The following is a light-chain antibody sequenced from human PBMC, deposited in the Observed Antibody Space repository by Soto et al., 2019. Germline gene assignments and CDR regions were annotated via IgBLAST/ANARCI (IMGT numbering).Light chain of an antibody. J-gene: IGLJ3*02. Sequence: QSALTQPASVSGSPGQSITISCTGTSNDFGGYNFVSWYQQHPGRAPKLMIYDVSKRPAGVSDRFSGSKSGNTASLTISGLQAEDEADYYCSSYTTSTTRVFGGGTKLTVL. CDR2: DVS. V-gene: IGLV2-14*03. CDR3: SSYTTSTTRV. CDR1: SNDFGGYNF.